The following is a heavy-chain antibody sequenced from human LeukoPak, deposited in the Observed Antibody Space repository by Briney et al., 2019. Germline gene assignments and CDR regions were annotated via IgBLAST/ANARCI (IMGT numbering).Heavy chain of an antibody. CDR3: ARGDSSGWFGGSYYYYGMDV. V-gene: IGHV1-46*01. J-gene: IGHJ6*02. CDR1: GYTFTSYY. CDR2: INPSGGST. D-gene: IGHD6-19*01. Sequence: GASVKVSCKASGYTFTSYYMHWVRQAPGQGLEWMGIINPSGGSTSYAQKFQGRVTMTRDTSTSTVYMELSSLRSEDTAVYYCARGDSSGWFGGSYYYYGMDVWGQGTTVTVSS.